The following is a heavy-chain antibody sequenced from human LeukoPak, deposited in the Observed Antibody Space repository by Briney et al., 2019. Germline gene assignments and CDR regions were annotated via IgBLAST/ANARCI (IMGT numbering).Heavy chain of an antibody. J-gene: IGHJ3*02. V-gene: IGHV4-34*01. CDR1: GGSFSGYY. D-gene: IGHD3-9*01. CDR3: ARGGYDILTGLNAFDI. Sequence: SETLSLTCAVYGGSFSGYYWSWIRQPPGKGLEWIGEINHSGSTNYNPSLKSRVTISVDTSKNQFSLKLSSVTAADTAVYYCARGGYDILTGLNAFDIWGQGTMVTVSS. CDR2: INHSGST.